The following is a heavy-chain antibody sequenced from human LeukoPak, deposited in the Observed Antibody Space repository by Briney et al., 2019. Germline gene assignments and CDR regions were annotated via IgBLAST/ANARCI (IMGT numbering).Heavy chain of an antibody. V-gene: IGHV3-13*01. CDR2: IGTAGDT. J-gene: IGHJ4*02. D-gene: IGHD3-22*01. CDR3: ARAYDSSAYYDY. Sequence: GGSLRLSCAASGFTFSSYDMHWVRQVTGKGLEWVSAIGTAGDTYYPGSVKGRFTISRGNAKNSLYLQMDSLRAGDTAVYYCARAYDSSAYYDYWGQGTLVTVSS. CDR1: GFTFSSYD.